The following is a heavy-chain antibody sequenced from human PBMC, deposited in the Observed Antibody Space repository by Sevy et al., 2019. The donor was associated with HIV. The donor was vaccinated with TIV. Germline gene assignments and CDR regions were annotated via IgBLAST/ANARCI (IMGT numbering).Heavy chain of an antibody. CDR2: INRNGTQK. Sequence: GGSLRLSCAASGFTFTTYWMIWIRQAPGKGLEWVANINRNGTQKYYADSLKDRFTISRDNAENPLYLQMDSLRAEDTGLYYCARESSGPSVVDLWGQGTLVTVSS. J-gene: IGHJ5*02. CDR1: GFTFTTYW. V-gene: IGHV3-7*01. CDR3: ARESSGPSVVDL. D-gene: IGHD3-22*01.